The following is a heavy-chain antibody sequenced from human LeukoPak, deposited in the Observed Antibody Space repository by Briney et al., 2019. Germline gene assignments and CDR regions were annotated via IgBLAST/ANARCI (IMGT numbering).Heavy chain of an antibody. CDR3: ARHGGGYCSSTSCSTYSNWFDP. Sequence: SETLSLTCTVSGYSISSGYYWGWIRQPPGKGLEWIGEINHTGSTNYNPSLKSRVTISVDTSKNQFSLKLSSVTAADTAVYYCARHGGGYCSSTSCSTYSNWFDPWGQGTLVTVSS. D-gene: IGHD2-2*01. CDR2: INHTGST. CDR1: GYSISSGYY. J-gene: IGHJ5*02. V-gene: IGHV4-38-2*02.